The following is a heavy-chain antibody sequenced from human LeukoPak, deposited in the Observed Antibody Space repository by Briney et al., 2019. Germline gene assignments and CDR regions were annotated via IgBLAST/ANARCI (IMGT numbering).Heavy chain of an antibody. Sequence: SQTLSLTCTVSGGSISSGGYYWSWIRQHPGKGLEWIGYIYYSGSTYYNPSLKSRVTISVDTSKSQFSLKLSSVTAADTAVYYCARVSVAGDYTFDYWGQGTLVTVSS. CDR2: IYYSGST. V-gene: IGHV4-31*03. J-gene: IGHJ4*02. CDR1: GGSISSGGYY. CDR3: ARVSVAGDYTFDY. D-gene: IGHD6-19*01.